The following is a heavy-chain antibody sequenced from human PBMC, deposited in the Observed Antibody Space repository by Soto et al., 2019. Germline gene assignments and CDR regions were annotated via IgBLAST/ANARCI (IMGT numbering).Heavy chain of an antibody. J-gene: IGHJ4*02. CDR2: ISAYNGNT. D-gene: IGHD2-15*01. CDR3: AREDIVGGGWYFGEDY. CDR1: GYTFTSYG. V-gene: IGHV1-18*01. Sequence: ASVKVSCKASGYTFTSYGISWVRQAPGQGLEWMGWISAYNGNTNYAQKLQGRVTMTTDTSTSTAYMELRSLRSDDTAVYYCAREDIVGGGWYFGEDYWGQGTLVTVSS.